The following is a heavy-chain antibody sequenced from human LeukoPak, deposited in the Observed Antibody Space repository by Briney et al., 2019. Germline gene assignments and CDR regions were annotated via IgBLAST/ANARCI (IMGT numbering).Heavy chain of an antibody. D-gene: IGHD3-22*01. CDR1: GASIRDYY. CDR3: AREPRYYRDSYYSYMDV. Sequence: PAETLSLTCSVSGASIRDYYWTWIRQPPGKRLQWIGSISHSGSTKYNPSLNSRVSISIDTSRDQFSLKLRSVTAADTAVYYCAREPRYYRDSYYSYMDVWGKGTTVTVSS. CDR2: ISHSGST. J-gene: IGHJ6*03. V-gene: IGHV4-59*01.